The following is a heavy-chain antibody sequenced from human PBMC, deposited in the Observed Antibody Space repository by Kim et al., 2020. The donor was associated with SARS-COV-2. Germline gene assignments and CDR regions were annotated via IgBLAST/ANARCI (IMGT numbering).Heavy chain of an antibody. J-gene: IGHJ6*02. CDR3: ARVRGDGYYYYGMDV. D-gene: IGHD2-21*02. Sequence: GSVKGRFTISRDNAKNSLYLKMNSLRAEDTAVYYCARVRGDGYYYYGMDVWGQGTTVTVSS. V-gene: IGHV3-7*03.